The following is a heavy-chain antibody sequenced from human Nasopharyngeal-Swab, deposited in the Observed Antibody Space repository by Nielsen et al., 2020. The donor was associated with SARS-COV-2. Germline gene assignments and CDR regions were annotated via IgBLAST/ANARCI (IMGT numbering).Heavy chain of an antibody. D-gene: IGHD3-9*01. Sequence: SETLSLTCTVSGASVSSGTYYWSWIRQPPGKGLEWIGYIYYSGNTHYNPSLKSRVAISIDTSKNQFSLRLSSVTAADTAVYYCAREDRWTLTSFYYALDVWGQGTTVTVSS. CDR2: IYYSGNT. J-gene: IGHJ6*02. CDR3: AREDRWTLTSFYYALDV. V-gene: IGHV4-61*01. CDR1: GASVSSGTYY.